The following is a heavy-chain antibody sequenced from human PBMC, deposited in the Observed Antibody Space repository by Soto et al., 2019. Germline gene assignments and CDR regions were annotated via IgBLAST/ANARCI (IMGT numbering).Heavy chain of an antibody. Sequence: QLQLQESGPGLVKPSETLSLTCTVSGGSISSSNYYWGWIRQPPGKGLEWIGSIYYSGSTYYNPSLKSRVTISVDTSKNQFSLNLSSVTAADTAVYYCARHTPAISISDHWGQGTLVTVSS. CDR1: GGSISSSNYY. D-gene: IGHD2-15*01. CDR2: IYYSGST. V-gene: IGHV4-39*01. CDR3: ARHTPAISISDH. J-gene: IGHJ4*02.